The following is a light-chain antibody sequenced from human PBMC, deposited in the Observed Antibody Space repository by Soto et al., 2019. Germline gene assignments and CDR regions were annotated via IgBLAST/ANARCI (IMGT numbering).Light chain of an antibody. J-gene: IGKJ1*01. CDR1: QSVSSY. V-gene: IGKV3-11*01. CDR2: DAS. Sequence: EIVLTQSPCTLSLSQGERATLSCRASQSVSSYLAWYQQKPGQAPRLLIYDASNRATGIPARFSGSGSGTDFTLTISSLQSEDFAVYYCQQRSNWPPWTFGQGTKVDIK. CDR3: QQRSNWPPWT.